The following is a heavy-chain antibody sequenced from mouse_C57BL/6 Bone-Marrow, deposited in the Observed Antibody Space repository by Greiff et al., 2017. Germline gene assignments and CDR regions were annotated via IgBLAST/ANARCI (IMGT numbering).Heavy chain of an antibody. CDR1: GYTFTSYW. J-gene: IGHJ4*01. Sequence: QVQLQQPGAELVKPGASVKMSCKASGYTFTSYWITWVKQRPGQGLEWIGDIYPGSGSPNYNEKFKSKATLTVDTSSSTAYMQLSSLTSEDSAVYYCARFGNYVRYAMDYWGQGTSVTVSS. CDR2: IYPGSGSP. CDR3: ARFGNYVRYAMDY. V-gene: IGHV1-55*01. D-gene: IGHD2-1*01.